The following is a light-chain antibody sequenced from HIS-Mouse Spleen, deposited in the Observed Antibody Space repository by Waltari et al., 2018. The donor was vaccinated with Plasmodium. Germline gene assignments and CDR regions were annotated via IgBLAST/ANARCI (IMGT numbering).Light chain of an antibody. CDR2: GKN. J-gene: IGLJ1*01. CDR3: NSRDSSGNHLV. Sequence: SSELTQDPAVSVALGQTVRITCTGDSLRSYYASWYQQKPGQASVLVIYGKNNRPSGIPDRFTGSSSGNTASLTITGAQAEDEADYYCNSRDSSGNHLVFGTGTKVTVL. V-gene: IGLV3-19*01. CDR1: SLRSYY.